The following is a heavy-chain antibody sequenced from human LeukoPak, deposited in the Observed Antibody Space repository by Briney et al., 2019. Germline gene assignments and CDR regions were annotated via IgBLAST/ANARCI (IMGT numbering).Heavy chain of an antibody. D-gene: IGHD2-2*02. J-gene: IGHJ6*02. CDR2: IYNSGGT. V-gene: IGHV4-59*01. CDR3: ARESIPFASDDYGMDV. CDR1: GGSISSYS. Sequence: PSETLSLTCTVSGGSISSYSWSWIRQPPGKGLEWIGYIYNSGGTNYNPSLKSRVTTSVDTTNNQFSLMLSSATAADTPVYYCARESIPFASDDYGMDVWGQGTTVTVSS.